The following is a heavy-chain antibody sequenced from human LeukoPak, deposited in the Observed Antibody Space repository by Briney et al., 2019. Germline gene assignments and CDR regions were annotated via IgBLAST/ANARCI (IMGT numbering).Heavy chain of an antibody. D-gene: IGHD6-19*01. Sequence: SQTLSLTCTVSGGSISSGSYYWSWIRQPAGKGLEWIGRIYTSGSTNYNPSLKSRVTISVDTSKNQFSLKLSSVTAADTAVYYCARAVAVAGTSGYFDYWGQGTLVTVSS. CDR1: GGSISSGSYY. J-gene: IGHJ4*02. V-gene: IGHV4-61*02. CDR2: IYTSGST. CDR3: ARAVAVAGTSGYFDY.